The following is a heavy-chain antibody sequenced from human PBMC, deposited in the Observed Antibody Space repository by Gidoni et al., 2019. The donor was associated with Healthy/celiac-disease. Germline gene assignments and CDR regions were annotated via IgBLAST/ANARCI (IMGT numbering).Heavy chain of an antibody. D-gene: IGHD3-22*01. CDR1: GFTFSSYA. Sequence: EVQLLESGGGLVQPGGSLRLSCAASGFTFSSYAMSWVRQAPGKGLEWVSAISGSGGSTYYADSVKGRFTISRDNSKNTLYLQMNSLRAEDTAVYYCAKEGPPSGVVIYLHGMDVWGQGTTVTVSS. V-gene: IGHV3-23*01. CDR3: AKEGPPSGVVIYLHGMDV. J-gene: IGHJ6*02. CDR2: ISGSGGST.